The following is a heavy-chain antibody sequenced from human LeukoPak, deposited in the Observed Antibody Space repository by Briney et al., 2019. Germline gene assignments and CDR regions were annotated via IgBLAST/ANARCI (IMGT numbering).Heavy chain of an antibody. Sequence: PSETLSLTCTVSGGSISSGDYYWSWIRQPPGKGLEWIGYISYSGSTYYNPSLKSRATMSVDTSKNQFSLNLSSVTAADTAVYYCARIKNGYSDYWGREPWSPSPQ. J-gene: IGHJ4*02. CDR1: GGSISSGDYY. CDR3: ARIKNGYSDY. CDR2: ISYSGST. D-gene: IGHD2-8*01. V-gene: IGHV4-30-4*01.